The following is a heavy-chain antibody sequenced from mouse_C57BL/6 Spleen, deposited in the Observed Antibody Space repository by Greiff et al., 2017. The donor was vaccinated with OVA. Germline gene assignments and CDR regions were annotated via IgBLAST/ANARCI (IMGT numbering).Heavy chain of an antibody. CDR3: ARRTGSFDY. V-gene: IGHV1-59*01. Sequence: QVQLQQSGAELVRPGTSVKLSCKASGYTFTSYWMHWVKQRPGQGLEWIGVIDPSDSYTNYNQKFKGKATLTVDTSSSTAYMQLSSLTSEDSAVYYCARRTGSFDYWGQGTTLTVSS. J-gene: IGHJ2*01. D-gene: IGHD4-1*01. CDR1: GYTFTSYW. CDR2: IDPSDSYT.